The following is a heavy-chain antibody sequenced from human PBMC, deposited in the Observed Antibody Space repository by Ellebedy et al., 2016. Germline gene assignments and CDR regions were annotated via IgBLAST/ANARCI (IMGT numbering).Heavy chain of an antibody. Sequence: GGSLRLSCAASGFAFSSSGMSWVRQAPGKGLEWVSGISGNDDTDYADSVKGRFTISRDNAKNTLYLQMNSLRAEDTAVYYCARDMGDYSKDYWGQGTLVTVSS. V-gene: IGHV3-23*01. CDR2: ISGNDDT. CDR1: GFAFSSSG. CDR3: ARDMGDYSKDY. J-gene: IGHJ4*02. D-gene: IGHD4-11*01.